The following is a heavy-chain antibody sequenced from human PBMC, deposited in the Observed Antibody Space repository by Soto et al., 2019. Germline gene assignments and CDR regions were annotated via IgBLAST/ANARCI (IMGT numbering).Heavy chain of an antibody. J-gene: IGHJ3*02. Sequence: GESLKISCKGSGYSFTSYWIGWVRQMPGKGLEWMGIIYPGDSDTRYSPSFQGQVTISADKSISTAYLPWSSLKASDTAMYYCARPTRLGYSGGYSHPANDAFEIWGQGTMVTVSS. CDR2: IYPGDSDT. D-gene: IGHD1-26*01. CDR3: ARPTRLGYSGGYSHPANDAFEI. CDR1: GYSFTSYW. V-gene: IGHV5-51*01.